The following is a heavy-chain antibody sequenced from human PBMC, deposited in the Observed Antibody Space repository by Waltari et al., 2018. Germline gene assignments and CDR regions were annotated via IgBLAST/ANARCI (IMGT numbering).Heavy chain of an antibody. CDR1: GGSISSSSYY. J-gene: IGHJ6*03. CDR3: ASLAFGVVYYYYYMDV. CDR2: IYYSGST. D-gene: IGHD3-3*01. V-gene: IGHV4-39*01. Sequence: QLQLQESGPGLVKPSETLSLTCTATGGSISSSSYYWGWIRQPPGKGLEWIGSIYYSGSTYYNPSLKSRVTISVDTSKNQFSLKLSSVTAADTAVYYCASLAFGVVYYYYYMDVWGKGTTVTVSS.